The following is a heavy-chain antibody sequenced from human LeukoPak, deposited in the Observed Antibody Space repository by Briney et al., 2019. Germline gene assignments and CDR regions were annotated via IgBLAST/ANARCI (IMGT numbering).Heavy chain of an antibody. D-gene: IGHD6-6*01. J-gene: IGHJ4*02. CDR2: ISGSGGTT. CDR3: AKGSGGSRPYYFDY. CDR1: GFTFRNYA. V-gene: IGHV3-23*01. Sequence: GGSLRLSCAASGFTFRNYAMSWVRQAPGKGLEWLSAISGSGGTTKYADSVKGRFTTSRDNSKNTLYLEMNSLRVEETAVYYCAKGSGGSRPYYFDYWGQGTLVTVSS.